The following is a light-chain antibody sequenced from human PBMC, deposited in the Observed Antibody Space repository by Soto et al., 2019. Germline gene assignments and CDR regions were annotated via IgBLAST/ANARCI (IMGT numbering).Light chain of an antibody. CDR3: QSYDGSLSGLV. V-gene: IGLV1-40*01. CDR1: SSNIGAGYD. CDR2: GNS. Sequence: QSVLTQPPSVSGAPGQRVTISCTGSSSNIGAGYDVPWYQQLPGKAPKLLIYGNSNRPSGVPDRFSGSKSGTSASLAITGVQAEDEADYYCQSYDGSLSGLVFGGGTKVTVL. J-gene: IGLJ3*02.